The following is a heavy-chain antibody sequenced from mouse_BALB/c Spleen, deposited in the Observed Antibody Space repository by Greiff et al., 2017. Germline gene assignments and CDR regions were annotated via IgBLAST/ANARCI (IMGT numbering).Heavy chain of an antibody. V-gene: IGHV14-3*02. J-gene: IGHJ2*01. CDR3: ARNYYGSRGGY. CDR1: GFNIKDTY. Sequence: VQLQQSGAELVKPGASVKLSCTASGFNIKDTYMHWVKERPEQGLEWIGRIDPANGNTKYDPKFQGKATITADTSSNTAYLQLSSLTSEDTAVYYCARNYYGSRGGYWGQGTTLTVSS. D-gene: IGHD1-1*01. CDR2: IDPANGNT.